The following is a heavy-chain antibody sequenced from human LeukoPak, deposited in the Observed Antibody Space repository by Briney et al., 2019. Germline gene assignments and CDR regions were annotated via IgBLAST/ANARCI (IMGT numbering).Heavy chain of an antibody. CDR3: ARDCSGNTCYRAGY. D-gene: IGHD2-2*01. V-gene: IGHV3-7*01. CDR1: GFTFNNYW. J-gene: IGHJ4*02. CDR2: IKQDGSEK. Sequence: EGSLRLSCAASGFTFNNYWMSWVRQAPGKGLEWVANIKQDGSEKYYVDSVKGRFTISRDNAKNSLYLQMNSLRSEDTAVYYCARDCSGNTCYRAGYWGQGTLVTVSS.